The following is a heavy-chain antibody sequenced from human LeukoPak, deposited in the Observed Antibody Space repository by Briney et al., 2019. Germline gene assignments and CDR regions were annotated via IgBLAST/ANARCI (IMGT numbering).Heavy chain of an antibody. CDR1: RGSISSYY. Sequence: SETLSLTCTVSRGSISSYYWSWIRQPLGKGLEWIGYIYYNGSTNYNPSLKSRVTISVDTSKNQFSLRLSSVTAADTAVYYCARVTGYIVEDYFDYWGQGTLVTVSS. CDR2: IYYNGST. D-gene: IGHD3-22*01. J-gene: IGHJ4*02. CDR3: ARVTGYIVEDYFDY. V-gene: IGHV4-59*01.